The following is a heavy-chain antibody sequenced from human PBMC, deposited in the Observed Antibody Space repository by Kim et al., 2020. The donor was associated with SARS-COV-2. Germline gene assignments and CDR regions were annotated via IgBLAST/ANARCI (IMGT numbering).Heavy chain of an antibody. J-gene: IGHJ3*02. CDR3: ATLPTIFGGGDI. Sequence: IYAQKFQGRVTMTEDTSTDTAYMELSSLRSEDTAVYYCATLPTIFGGGDIWGQGTMVTVSS. V-gene: IGHV1-24*01. D-gene: IGHD3-3*01.